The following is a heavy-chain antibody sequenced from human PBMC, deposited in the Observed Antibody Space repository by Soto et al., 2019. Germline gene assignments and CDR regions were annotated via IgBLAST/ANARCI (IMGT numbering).Heavy chain of an antibody. V-gene: IGHV4-61*01. J-gene: IGHJ6*02. D-gene: IGHD3-3*01. CDR1: GGSVSSGSYY. CDR2: IYYSGST. Sequence: SETLSLTCTVSGGSVSSGSYYWSWIRQPPGKGLEWIGYIYYSGSTNYNPSLKSRVTISVDTSKNQFSLKLSSVTAADTAVYYCAREWAEITVFGVLNPSFGMGAWGQGTTVTVSS. CDR3: AREWAEITVFGVLNPSFGMGA.